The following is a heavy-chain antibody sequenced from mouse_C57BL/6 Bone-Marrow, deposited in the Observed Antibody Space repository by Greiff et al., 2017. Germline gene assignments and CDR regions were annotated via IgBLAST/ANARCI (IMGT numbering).Heavy chain of an antibody. CDR3: ARGLDYYGSSYVFAY. CDR2: IDPNSGGT. D-gene: IGHD1-1*01. Sequence: VQLQQPGAELVKPGASVKLSCKASGYTFTSYWMHWVKQRPGRGLEWIGRIDPNSGGTKYNEKFKSKATLTGDKPSSTAYMPLSSLTSEDSAVYYCARGLDYYGSSYVFAYWGQGTLVTVSA. V-gene: IGHV1-72*01. CDR1: GYTFTSYW. J-gene: IGHJ3*01.